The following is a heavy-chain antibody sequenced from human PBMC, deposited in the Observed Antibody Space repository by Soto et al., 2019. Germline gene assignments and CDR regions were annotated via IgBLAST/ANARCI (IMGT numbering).Heavy chain of an antibody. CDR1: AGSPSRSS. CDR2: IYFTGST. Sequence: SETLSLNSTGSAGSPSRSSWSLSRQPPGKGLEWIGYIYFTGSTNYNPSLKSRVTISVDTSKNQFSLKLTSVTAADTAVYYCARFVPCSDGTCALDYWGQGTPVTVS. V-gene: IGHV4-59*12. CDR3: ARFVPCSDGTCALDY. D-gene: IGHD2-15*01. J-gene: IGHJ4*02.